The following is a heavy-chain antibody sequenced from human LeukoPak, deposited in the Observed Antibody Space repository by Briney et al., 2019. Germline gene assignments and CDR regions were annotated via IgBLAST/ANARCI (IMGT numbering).Heavy chain of an antibody. Sequence: ASVKVSCKASGYTFTSHGISWVRQAPGQGLEWMGWISAYNGNTNYAQKLQGRVTMTTDTSTSTAYMELRSLRSDDTAVYYCARSSTYYYDSSGYHSLGYWGQGTLVTVSS. V-gene: IGHV1-18*01. CDR2: ISAYNGNT. CDR1: GYTFTSHG. CDR3: ARSSTYYYDSSGYHSLGY. J-gene: IGHJ4*02. D-gene: IGHD3-22*01.